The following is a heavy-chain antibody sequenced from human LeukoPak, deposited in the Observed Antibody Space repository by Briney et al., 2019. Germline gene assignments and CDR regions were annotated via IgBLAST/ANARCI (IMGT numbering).Heavy chain of an antibody. CDR2: ISYDGTNK. J-gene: IGHJ6*04. V-gene: IGHV3-30-3*01. CDR1: GFAFSTYA. D-gene: IGHD2-2*01. Sequence: GKSLTLSCAASGFAFSTYATHWVRQAPGKGLEWVAVISYDGTNKYYGDSVKGRFTISRDNSKNTLYLQINSLRGEDTAVYYCARDRGGATSTYYYYGLDVWGKGTSVTVSS. CDR3: ARDRGGATSTYYYYGLDV.